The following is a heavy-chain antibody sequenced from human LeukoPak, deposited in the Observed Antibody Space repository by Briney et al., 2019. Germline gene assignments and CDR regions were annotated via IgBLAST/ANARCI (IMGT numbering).Heavy chain of an antibody. V-gene: IGHV4-59*01. CDR2: IYYSGST. Sequence: SETLSLTCTVSGGSISSYYWSRIRQPPRKGLEWIGYIYYSGSTNYNPSLKSRVTISVDTSKNQFSLKLSSVTAADTAVYYCARGATVTTWTYFDYWGQGTLVTVSS. D-gene: IGHD4-17*01. CDR3: ARGATVTTWTYFDY. CDR1: GGSISSYY. J-gene: IGHJ4*02.